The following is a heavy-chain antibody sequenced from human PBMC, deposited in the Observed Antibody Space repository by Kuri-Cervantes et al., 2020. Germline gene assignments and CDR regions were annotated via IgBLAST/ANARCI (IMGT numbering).Heavy chain of an antibody. CDR3: ARWFGELYSFDY. Sequence: GSLRLSCTVSGGSISSYYWSWIRQPPGKGLEWIGYIYYSGSINYNPSLKSRVTISVDTSKNQFSLKLSSVTAADTAVYYRARWFGELYSFDYWGQGTLVTVSS. D-gene: IGHD3-10*01. CDR1: GGSISSYY. CDR2: IYYSGSI. J-gene: IGHJ4*02. V-gene: IGHV4-59*13.